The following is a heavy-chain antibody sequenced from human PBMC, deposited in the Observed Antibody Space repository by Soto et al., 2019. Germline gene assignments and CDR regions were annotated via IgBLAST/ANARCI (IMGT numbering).Heavy chain of an antibody. D-gene: IGHD6-6*01. CDR2: IYYTGST. CDR1: GGSVNSDYYY. V-gene: IGHV4-61*01. Sequence: QVHLQESGPGQVKPSETLSLICTVSGGSVNSDYYYWTWIRQPPGRGLDWIGYIYYTGSTNCNPSLKSRVTISIDTSRNQFSLKLSSVTAADTAVYYCAREFSNSPEAFDSWGQGSLVTVSS. J-gene: IGHJ4*02. CDR3: AREFSNSPEAFDS.